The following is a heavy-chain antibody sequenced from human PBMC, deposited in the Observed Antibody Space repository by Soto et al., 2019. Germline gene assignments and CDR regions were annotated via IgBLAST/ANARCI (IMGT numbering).Heavy chain of an antibody. V-gene: IGHV1-3*01. CDR3: ARIYSTRDSGWYSFVS. Sequence: ASVKVSCKASGYTFTNYAIHWVRQAPGQWLEWMGWINAGNSNTKYSQKFQGRLTITRDTSANTAYMELSSLRSEDTAVYYCARIYSTRDSGWYSFVSWGQGTPVTVSS. D-gene: IGHD6-13*01. J-gene: IGHJ4*02. CDR1: GYTFTNYA. CDR2: INAGNSNT.